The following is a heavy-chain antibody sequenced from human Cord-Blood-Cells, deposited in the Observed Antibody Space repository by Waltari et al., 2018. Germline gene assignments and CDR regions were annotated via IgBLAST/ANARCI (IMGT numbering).Heavy chain of an antibody. CDR2: IYYRGST. V-gene: IGHV4-59*08. J-gene: IGHJ4*02. CDR3: AGWFRELFDY. CDR1: GGSISSYY. D-gene: IGHD3-10*01. Sequence: QVQLQESGPGLVKPSETLSLTCTVSGGSISSYYWSWIRQPPGKGLEWIGYIYYRGSTNYNPSLKSRVTISVDTSKNQFSLKLSSVTAADTAVYYCAGWFRELFDYWGQGTLVTVSS.